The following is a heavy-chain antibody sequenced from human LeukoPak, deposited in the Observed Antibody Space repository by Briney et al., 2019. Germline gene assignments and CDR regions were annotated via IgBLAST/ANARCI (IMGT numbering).Heavy chain of an antibody. Sequence: PSETLSLTCTVSGGSISSGDYYWSWIRQPPGKGLEWIVYIYYSGSTYYNPSLKSRVTISVDTSKNQFSLKLSSVTAADTAVYYCARDSVVGYCSGGSCYSLENAFDIWGQGTMVTVSS. CDR1: GGSISSGDYY. V-gene: IGHV4-30-4*01. J-gene: IGHJ3*02. CDR3: ARDSVVGYCSGGSCYSLENAFDI. CDR2: IYYSGST. D-gene: IGHD2-15*01.